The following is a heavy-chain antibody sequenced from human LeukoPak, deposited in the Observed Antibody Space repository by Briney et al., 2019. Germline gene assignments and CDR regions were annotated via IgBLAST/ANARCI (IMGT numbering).Heavy chain of an antibody. V-gene: IGHV3-23*01. CDR3: AKYLWFGELFS. J-gene: IGHJ4*02. CDR2: ISGSGGST. D-gene: IGHD3-10*01. CDR1: GGSFSGYY. Sequence: ETLSLTCAVYGGSFSGYYWSWVRQAPGKGLEWVSAISGSGGSTYYADSVKGRFTISRDNSKNTLYLQMNSLRAEDTAVYYCAKYLWFGELFSWGQGTLVTVSS.